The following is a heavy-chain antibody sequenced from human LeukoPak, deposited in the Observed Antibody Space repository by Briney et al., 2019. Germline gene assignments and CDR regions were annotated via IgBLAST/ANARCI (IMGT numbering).Heavy chain of an antibody. CDR2: ISYDGSNE. J-gene: IGHJ4*02. D-gene: IGHD3-10*01. V-gene: IGHV3-30-3*01. CDR1: GFTFRNYA. Sequence: GGSLRLSCVASGFTFRNYAMYWVRQAPGKGLEWVALISYDGSNENYADSVKGRFTISRDNSKNTLYLQMNSLRPEDTAAYYCARPPAGGFNYWGQGTLVTVSS. CDR3: ARPPAGGFNY.